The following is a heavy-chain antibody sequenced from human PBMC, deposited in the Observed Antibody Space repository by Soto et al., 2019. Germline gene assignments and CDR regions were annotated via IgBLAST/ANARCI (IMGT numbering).Heavy chain of an antibody. J-gene: IGHJ5*02. V-gene: IGHV3-23*01. CDR2: ISDSGITT. D-gene: IGHD1-26*01. CDR3: AKDARRSGIVGQWVA. CDR1: GLTFSDYA. Sequence: EVPLMESGGGLIQPGGPRRLSFEASGLTFSDYAMAWVRQVPGKGLEWVSGISDSGITTKYAASVKGRFTISRDNSKNTLFLQMTSLKAADTAVYYCAKDARRSGIVGQWVAWGQGALVTVSS.